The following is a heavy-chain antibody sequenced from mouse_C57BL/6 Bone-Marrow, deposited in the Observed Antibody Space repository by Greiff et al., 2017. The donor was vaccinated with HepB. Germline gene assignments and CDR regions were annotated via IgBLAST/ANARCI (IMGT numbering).Heavy chain of an antibody. CDR3: ATPDLITANPYWYVDV. CDR1: GYTFTSYW. D-gene: IGHD1-1*01. CDR2: IHPNSGST. V-gene: IGHV1-64*01. Sequence: VQLQQPGAELVKPGASVKLSCKASGYTFTSYWMHWVKQRPGQGLEWIGMIHPNSGSTNYNEKFKSKATLTVDKSSSTAYMQLSSLTSEDSAVYYCATPDLITANPYWYVDVGGTGTTVTVSS. J-gene: IGHJ1*03.